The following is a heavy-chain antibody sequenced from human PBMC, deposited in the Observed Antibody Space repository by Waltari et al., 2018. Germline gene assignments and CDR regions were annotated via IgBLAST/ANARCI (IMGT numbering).Heavy chain of an antibody. CDR3: ARMYYYDYYYGMDV. J-gene: IGHJ6*02. D-gene: IGHD3-10*01. CDR2: VYYRGTT. CDR1: GGSLSDHF. V-gene: IGHV4-59*11. Sequence: QVQLQESGPGLVKSSETLSLTCSVSGGSLSDHFWSWVRQSPGKGLVWIGNVYYRGTTSYNPSLKSRVTISIDTSKNQFSRKLNSVTAADTAIYYCARMYYYDYYYGMDVWGQGTTVIVSS.